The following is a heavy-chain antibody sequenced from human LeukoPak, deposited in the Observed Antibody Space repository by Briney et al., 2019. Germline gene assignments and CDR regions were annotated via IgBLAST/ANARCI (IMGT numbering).Heavy chain of an antibody. CDR3: ARASRYSGSTSCLDY. Sequence: PGGSLRLSCATSGFTFSTYAIHWVRQAPGKGLEWVALLSYDGTTKYCADSVKGRFILSRDNSRDPLYLQMNSLRPEDTAIYYCARASRYSGSTSCLDYWGQGTLVTVSS. J-gene: IGHJ4*02. V-gene: IGHV3-30-3*01. CDR2: LSYDGTTK. D-gene: IGHD2-2*01. CDR1: GFTFSTYA.